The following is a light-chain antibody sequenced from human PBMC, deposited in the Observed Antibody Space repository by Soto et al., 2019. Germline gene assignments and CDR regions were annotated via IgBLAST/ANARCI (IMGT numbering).Light chain of an antibody. CDR1: SSDVGGYNY. CDR2: EVS. Sequence: QSALTQPPSASGSPGQSVTISCTGTSSDVGGYNYVSWYQQHPGKAPKLMIYEVSKRPSGVPYRFSGSKSGNTASLTVSGLQAEDEAYYYCSSYAGSNNLGVFGTGTKVTVL. V-gene: IGLV2-8*01. J-gene: IGLJ1*01. CDR3: SSYAGSNNLGV.